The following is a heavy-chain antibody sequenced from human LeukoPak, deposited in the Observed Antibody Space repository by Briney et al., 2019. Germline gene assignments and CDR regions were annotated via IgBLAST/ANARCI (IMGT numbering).Heavy chain of an antibody. CDR2: IYYSGST. D-gene: IGHD6-19*01. CDR1: GGSISSYY. Sequence: PSETLSLTCTVSGGSISSYYWSWIRQPPGKGLEWIGYIYYSGSTNYNPSLKSRVTISVDTSKNQFSLKLSSVTAADTAVYYCARVLYDSSGRYSAFDIWGQGTMVTVSS. CDR3: ARVLYDSSGRYSAFDI. V-gene: IGHV4-59*01. J-gene: IGHJ3*02.